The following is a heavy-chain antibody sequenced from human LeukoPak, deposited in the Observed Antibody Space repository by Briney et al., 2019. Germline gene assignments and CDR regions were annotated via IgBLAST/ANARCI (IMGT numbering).Heavy chain of an antibody. Sequence: PGGSLRLSCAASGFTFSSYAMHWVRQAPGKGLEWVAVISYDGSNKYYADSVKGRFTISRDNSKNTLYLQMNSLRAEDTAVYYCARDTFYYGNGFDAWGQGTLVTVSS. J-gene: IGHJ5*02. CDR3: ARDTFYYGNGFDA. CDR1: GFTFSSYA. D-gene: IGHD3-10*01. V-gene: IGHV3-30*04. CDR2: ISYDGSNK.